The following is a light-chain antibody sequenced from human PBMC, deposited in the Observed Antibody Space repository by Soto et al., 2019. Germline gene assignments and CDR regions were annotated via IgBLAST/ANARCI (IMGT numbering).Light chain of an antibody. J-gene: IGKJ4*01. Sequence: EIVLTQSPATLSLSPGERATLSCRASQSVSSYLAWYQQKPGQAPRLLIYGASTRASGIPARFSGSGSGTEFTLTIGSLQSEDCAIYYCQQYHTWPITFGGGTKVDIK. V-gene: IGKV3-15*01. CDR2: GAS. CDR1: QSVSSY. CDR3: QQYHTWPIT.